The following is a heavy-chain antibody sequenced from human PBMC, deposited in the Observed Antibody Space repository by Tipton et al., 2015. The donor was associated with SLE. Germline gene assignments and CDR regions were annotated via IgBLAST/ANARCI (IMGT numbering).Heavy chain of an antibody. CDR3: ASAVVVNNDWYFDL. J-gene: IGHJ2*01. V-gene: IGHV4-38-2*01. D-gene: IGHD3-22*01. CDR1: GYSISSGYY. Sequence: TLSLTCAVSGYSISSGYYWGWIRQPPGKGLEWIGSIYHSGSTYYNPSLKSRVTISVDTSKNRFSLKLSSVTAADPAVYYCASAVVVNNDWYFDLWGRGTLVTVSS. CDR2: IYHSGST.